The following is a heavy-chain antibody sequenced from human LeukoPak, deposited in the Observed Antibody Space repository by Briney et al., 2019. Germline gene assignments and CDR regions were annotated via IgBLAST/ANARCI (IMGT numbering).Heavy chain of an antibody. CDR2: IKQDGSEE. CDR1: GFTFSSYW. Sequence: SGGSLRLSCAGSGFTFSSYWMSWVRQAPGKGLEWVANIKQDGSEEHYVDSVKGRFTISRDNAKNSLFLQMNSLRAEDTAVYFCARVKQQLVRLLGRDTTYYYYYYMDVWGKGTTVTVSS. D-gene: IGHD6-13*01. CDR3: ARVKQQLVRLLGRDTTYYYYYYMDV. V-gene: IGHV3-7*01. J-gene: IGHJ6*03.